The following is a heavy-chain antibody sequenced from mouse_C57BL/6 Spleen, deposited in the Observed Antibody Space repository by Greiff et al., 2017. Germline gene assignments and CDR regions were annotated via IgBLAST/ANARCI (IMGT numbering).Heavy chain of an antibody. D-gene: IGHD2-4*01. CDR3: AAGDYDAAWFAY. V-gene: IGHV8-8*01. CDR1: GFSLSTFGMG. CDR2: IWWDDDK. Sequence: QVTLKECGPGILQPSQTLSLTCSFSGFSLSTFGMGVGWIRQPSGKGLEWLAHIWWDDDKYYNPALKSRLTISKDTSKNQVFLKIANVDTADTATYYCAAGDYDAAWFAYWGQGTLVTVSA. J-gene: IGHJ3*01.